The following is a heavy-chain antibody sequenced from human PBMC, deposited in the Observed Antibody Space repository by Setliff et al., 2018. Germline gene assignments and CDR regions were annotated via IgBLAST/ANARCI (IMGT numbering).Heavy chain of an antibody. J-gene: IGHJ3*02. CDR1: GFTFRTFS. V-gene: IGHV3-21*01. CDR2: ISPDSIHI. D-gene: IGHD6-25*01. Sequence: GGSLRLSCAASGFTFRTFSMHWVRQAPGKGLERVSSISPDSIHIYYADSVKGRLTISRDNAWDSLYLQMNSLGAEDTAVYYCTRSPANGGHDAFDIWGRGTMVTVSS. CDR3: TRSPANGGHDAFDI.